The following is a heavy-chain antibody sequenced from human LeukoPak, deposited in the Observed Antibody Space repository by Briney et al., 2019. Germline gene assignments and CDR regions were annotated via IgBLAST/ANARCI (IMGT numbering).Heavy chain of an antibody. Sequence: VASVKVSCKASGFTFTSSSVQWVRQARGQRLEWIGWIVVGSGNTNYAQKFQGRVTITADESTSTAYMELSSLRSEDTAVYYCASGTPTPFDYWGQGTLVTVSS. J-gene: IGHJ4*02. CDR1: GFTFTSSS. CDR3: ASGTPTPFDY. D-gene: IGHD2-15*01. V-gene: IGHV1-58*01. CDR2: IVVGSGNT.